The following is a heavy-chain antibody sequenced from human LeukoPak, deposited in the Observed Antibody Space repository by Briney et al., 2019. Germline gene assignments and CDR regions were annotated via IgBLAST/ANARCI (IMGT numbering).Heavy chain of an antibody. CDR3: ARVNINNWHSCDY. CDR1: GGSISSNNW. Sequence: PAETLSLTCAVSGGSISSNNWWGWVRQPPGKGLEWIGEIYHSGSPNYNPSLKSRVTISVDKSRNHFSLNLSSVTAADTAVYYCARVNINNWHSCDYWGQGTLVTVSS. J-gene: IGHJ4*02. D-gene: IGHD1-1*01. V-gene: IGHV4-4*02. CDR2: IYHSGSP.